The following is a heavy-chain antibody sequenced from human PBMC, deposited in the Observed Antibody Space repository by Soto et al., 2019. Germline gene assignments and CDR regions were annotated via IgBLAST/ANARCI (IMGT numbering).Heavy chain of an antibody. V-gene: IGHV1-69*12. J-gene: IGHJ6*02. CDR1: GGTFSSYA. Sequence: QVQLVQSGAEVKKPGSSVKVSCKASGGTFSSYAISWVRQAPGQGLEWMGGIIPIFGTANYAQKFQGRVTITADESTSTAYMELSSLRSEDTAVYYCAGPRGGSPPYDYSNYYYYGMDVWGQGTTVTVSS. CDR3: AGPRGGSPPYDYSNYYYYGMDV. CDR2: IIPIFGTA. D-gene: IGHD4-4*01.